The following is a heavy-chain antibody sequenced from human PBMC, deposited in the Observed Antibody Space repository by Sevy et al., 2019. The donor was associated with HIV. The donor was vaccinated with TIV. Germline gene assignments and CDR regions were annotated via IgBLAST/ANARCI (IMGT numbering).Heavy chain of an antibody. CDR1: GFTFDDYA. CDR3: TRGLATADTPEYYFDY. Sequence: GGCLRLSCTTSGFTFDDYAMTWFRQAPGKGLEWVAFITRNSYEPYGRTADYAASVKGRFIISRDDSKSVAYLQMNSLKTEDTAVYYCTRGLATADTPEYYFDYWGQGTLVTVSS. J-gene: IGHJ4*02. D-gene: IGHD5-12*01. CDR2: ITRNSYEPYGRTA. V-gene: IGHV3-49*03.